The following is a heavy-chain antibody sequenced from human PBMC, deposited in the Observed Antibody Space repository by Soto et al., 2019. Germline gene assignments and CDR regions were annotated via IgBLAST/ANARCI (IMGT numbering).Heavy chain of an antibody. CDR3: AKGRSYYCYYGVDV. CDR2: IIDSGGST. CDR1: GFTFSSCA. J-gene: IGHJ6*02. Sequence: EVQLLESGGGLVQPGGSLRLSCAASGFTFSSCAMGWVRQAPGKGLEWFSDIIDSGGSTYYADSVKGRFTISRDNSKSTLYLQMNSLRAEDTALYYCAKGRSYYCYYGVDVWGQGTTVTVSS. V-gene: IGHV3-23*01.